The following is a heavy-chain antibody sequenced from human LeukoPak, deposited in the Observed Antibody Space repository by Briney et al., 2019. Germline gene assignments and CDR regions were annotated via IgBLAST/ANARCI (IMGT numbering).Heavy chain of an antibody. D-gene: IGHD6-13*01. J-gene: IGHJ6*03. CDR1: GFTFSTYG. CDR3: AKARGAAAGINYYMDV. Sequence: GGSLRLSCAASGFTFSTYGMHWVRQAPGKGLEWVAVISYDGSNKYYADSVKGRFTISRDNAKNSLYLQVNSLRAEDTALYYCAKARGAAAGINYYMDVWGKGTTVTISS. CDR2: ISYDGSNK. V-gene: IGHV3-30*18.